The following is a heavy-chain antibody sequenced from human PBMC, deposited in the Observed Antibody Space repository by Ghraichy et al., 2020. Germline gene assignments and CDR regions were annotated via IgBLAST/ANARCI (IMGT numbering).Heavy chain of an antibody. Sequence: SETLSLTCAVYGGSFSGYYWSWIRQPPGKGLEWIGEINHSGSTNYNPSLKSRVTISVDTSKNQFSLKLSSVTAADTAVYYCARVRYSGYGSFDYWGQGTLVTVSS. CDR2: INHSGST. CDR1: GGSFSGYY. V-gene: IGHV4-34*01. D-gene: IGHD5-12*01. J-gene: IGHJ4*02. CDR3: ARVRYSGYGSFDY.